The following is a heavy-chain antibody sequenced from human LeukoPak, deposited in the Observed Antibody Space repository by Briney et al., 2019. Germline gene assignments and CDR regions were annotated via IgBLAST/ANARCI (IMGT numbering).Heavy chain of an antibody. CDR3: ARGDYCGGDCYENYFNY. J-gene: IGHJ4*02. CDR1: GGTFSSYA. Sequence: SVKVSCKASGGTFSSYAISWVRQAPGQGLEWMGGIIPIFGTANYAQKFQGRVTITTDESTSTAYMELSSLRSEDTAVYYCARGDYCGGDCYENYFNYWGQGTLVTVSS. V-gene: IGHV1-69*05. CDR2: IIPIFGTA. D-gene: IGHD2-21*02.